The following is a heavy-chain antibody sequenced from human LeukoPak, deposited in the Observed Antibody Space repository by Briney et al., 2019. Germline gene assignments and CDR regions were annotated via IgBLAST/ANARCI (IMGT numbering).Heavy chain of an antibody. J-gene: IGHJ4*02. CDR2: ISGSGGST. Sequence: GSLRLSCAASGFTFSSYAMSWVRQAPGKGLEWVSAISGSGGSTYYADSVKGRFTISRDNSKNTLYLQMNSLRAEDTAVYYCTKDDGYYDSSGSFLFDSWGQGTLVTVSS. CDR3: TKDDGYYDSSGSFLFDS. D-gene: IGHD3-22*01. V-gene: IGHV3-23*01. CDR1: GFTFSSYA.